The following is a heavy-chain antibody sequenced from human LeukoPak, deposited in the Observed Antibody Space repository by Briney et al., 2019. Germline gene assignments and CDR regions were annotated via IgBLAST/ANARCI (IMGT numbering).Heavy chain of an antibody. J-gene: IGHJ4*02. CDR2: IKEDGSEK. CDR1: GFTFSSYW. D-gene: IGHD5-18*01. V-gene: IGHV3-7*01. Sequence: GGSLRLSCAASGFTFSSYWMTWVRQAPGKGLEWVANIKEDGSEKYYVDSLKGRFTISRDNAKNSLDLQMNSLRAEDTAVYYCARDRSLDTAMDCFDYWGQGTLVTVSS. CDR3: ARDRSLDTAMDCFDY.